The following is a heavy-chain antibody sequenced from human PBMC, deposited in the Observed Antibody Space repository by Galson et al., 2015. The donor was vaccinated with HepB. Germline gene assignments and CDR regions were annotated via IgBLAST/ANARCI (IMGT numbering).Heavy chain of an antibody. CDR1: GFTFSSYS. V-gene: IGHV3-30*18. D-gene: IGHD6-19*01. Sequence: SLRLSCAASGFTFSSYSMHWVRQAPGKGLEWVAVISYDGSNKYYADSVKGRFTISRDNSKNTLYLQMNSLRAEDTAVYYCAKARSSGWYWGQGTLVTVSS. CDR2: ISYDGSNK. J-gene: IGHJ4*02. CDR3: AKARSSGWY.